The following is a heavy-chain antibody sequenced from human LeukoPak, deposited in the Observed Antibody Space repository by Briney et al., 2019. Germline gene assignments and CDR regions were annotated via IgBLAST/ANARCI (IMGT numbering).Heavy chain of an antibody. J-gene: IGHJ4*02. V-gene: IGHV4-59*08. CDR1: GGSISSYY. D-gene: IGHD3-9*01. Sequence: PSETLSLTCTVSGGSISSYYWSWIRQPPGKGLEWIGYIYYSGSTNYNPSLKSRVTISVDTSKNQSSLKLSSVTAADTAVYYCARHRYDILTGYETYYFDYWGQGTLVTVSS. CDR3: ARHRYDILTGYETYYFDY. CDR2: IYYSGST.